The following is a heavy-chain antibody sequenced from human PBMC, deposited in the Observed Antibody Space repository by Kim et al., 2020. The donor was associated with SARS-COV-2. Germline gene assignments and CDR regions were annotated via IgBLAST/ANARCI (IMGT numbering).Heavy chain of an antibody. CDR2: T. Sequence: TNSNPSLKSRITISVDTSNNQFSLKLSSVTAADTAIYYCARSLGRGFAYWGQGTLVTVSS. V-gene: IGHV4-4*09. CDR3: ARSLGRGFAY. J-gene: IGHJ4*02. D-gene: IGHD3-10*01.